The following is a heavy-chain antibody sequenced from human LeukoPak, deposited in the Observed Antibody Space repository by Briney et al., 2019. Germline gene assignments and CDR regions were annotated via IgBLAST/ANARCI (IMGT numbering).Heavy chain of an antibody. CDR2: IYFSGGT. J-gene: IGHJ4*02. Sequence: SETLSLTCSVSGDSMSSYYWTWIRQPAGKRLECIGRIYFSGGTRYNPSLKSRVTMSVDASKNQFSLKLSSVTAADTAVYYCARTTGIAVAGGYYFDYWGQGILVTVSS. CDR3: ARTTGIAVAGGYYFDY. CDR1: GDSMSSYY. V-gene: IGHV4-4*07. D-gene: IGHD6-19*01.